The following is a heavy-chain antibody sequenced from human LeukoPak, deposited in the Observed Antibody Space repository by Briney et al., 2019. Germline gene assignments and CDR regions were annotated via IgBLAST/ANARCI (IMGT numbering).Heavy chain of an antibody. CDR3: ARGSGSGSFYYYGMDV. V-gene: IGHV4-34*01. D-gene: IGHD3-10*01. CDR1: GGSFSGYY. J-gene: IGHJ6*02. Sequence: SETLSLTCAVYGGSFSGYYWSWIRQPPGKGLEWIGEINHSGSTNYNPSLKSRVTISVDTSKNQFSLKLSSVTAADTAVYYCARGSGSGSFYYYGMDVWGQGTTVTVSS. CDR2: INHSGST.